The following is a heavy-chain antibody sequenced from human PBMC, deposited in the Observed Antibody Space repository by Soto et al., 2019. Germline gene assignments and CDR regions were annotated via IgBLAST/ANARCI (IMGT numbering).Heavy chain of an antibody. V-gene: IGHV3-33*01. CDR3: AGDSSGDYYYGMDV. D-gene: IGHD3-22*01. Sequence: GGSLRLSCAASGFTFSSYGMHWVRQAPGKGLEWVAVIWYDGSNKYYADSVKGRFTISRDNSKNTLYLQMNSLRAEDTAVYYCAGDSSGDYYYGMDVWGQGTTVTVSS. CDR2: IWYDGSNK. J-gene: IGHJ6*02. CDR1: GFTFSSYG.